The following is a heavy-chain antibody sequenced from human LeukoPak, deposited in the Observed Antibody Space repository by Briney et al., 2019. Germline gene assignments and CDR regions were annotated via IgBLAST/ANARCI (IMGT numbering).Heavy chain of an antibody. CDR3: AKGGMIVVVILD. D-gene: IGHD3-22*01. CDR1: GFTFSSYA. J-gene: IGHJ4*02. Sequence: GGSLRLSCAAAGFTFSSYAMSWVRQAPGKGLEWVSTISSSGGSTYYADSVKGRFTISRDNSKNTLYLQMNSLRAEDTAVYYCAKGGMIVVVILDWGQGTLVTVSS. V-gene: IGHV3-23*01. CDR2: ISSSGGST.